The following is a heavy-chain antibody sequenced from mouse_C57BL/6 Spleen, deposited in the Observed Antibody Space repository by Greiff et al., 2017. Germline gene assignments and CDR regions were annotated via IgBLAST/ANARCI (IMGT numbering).Heavy chain of an antibody. J-gene: IGHJ4*01. CDR2: INPYNGGT. Sequence: EVQLQQSGPVLVKPGASVKMSCKASGYTFTDYYMNWVKQSHGKSLEWIGVINPYNGGTSYNQKFKGKATLTVDKSSSTAYMELNSLTSEDSAVYYCANYGSRGYAMDYWGQGTSVTVSS. CDR1: GYTFTDYY. CDR3: ANYGSRGYAMDY. V-gene: IGHV1-19*01. D-gene: IGHD1-1*01.